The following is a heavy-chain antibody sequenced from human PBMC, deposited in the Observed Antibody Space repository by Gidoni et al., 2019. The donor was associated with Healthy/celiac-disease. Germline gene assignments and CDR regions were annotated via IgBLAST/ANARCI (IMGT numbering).Heavy chain of an antibody. CDR1: GFTFSSYA. V-gene: IGHV3-23*01. J-gene: IGHJ2*01. D-gene: IGHD2-2*01. CDR2: IIGSGGST. CDR3: AKESAVGWYFDL. Sequence: EVQLLASGGGLLQPGGSLRLSCAASGFTFSSYAMSWVRQAPGKGLEWISAIIGSGGSTYYADSVKGRFTISRDNSKNTLYLQMNSLRAEDTALYYCAKESAVGWYFDLWGRGTLVTVSS.